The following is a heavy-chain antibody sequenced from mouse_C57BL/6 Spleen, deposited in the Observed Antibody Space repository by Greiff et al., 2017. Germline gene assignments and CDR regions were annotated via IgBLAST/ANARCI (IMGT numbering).Heavy chain of an antibody. CDR2: INPSNGGT. CDR3: ARGASSGYVWYFDV. D-gene: IGHD3-2*02. Sequence: QVQLQQPGTELVKPGASVKLSCKASGYTFTSYWMHWVKQRPGQGLEWIGNINPSNGGTNYNEKFKSKATLTVDKSSSTAYMQLSSLTSEDSAVYYCARGASSGYVWYFDVWGTGTTVTVSS. J-gene: IGHJ1*03. V-gene: IGHV1-53*01. CDR1: GYTFTSYW.